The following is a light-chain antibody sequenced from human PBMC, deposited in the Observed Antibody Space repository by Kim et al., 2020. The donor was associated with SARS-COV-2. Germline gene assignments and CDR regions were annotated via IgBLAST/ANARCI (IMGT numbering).Light chain of an antibody. Sequence: DIQLTQSPSFLSASVGDRVTITCRASQGISSYLAWFQQKPGKAPELLIYAASTLQSGVPSRFSGSGSGTEFTLTISSLQPEDFATYYCQQLNIYPLTFGGGTKVEIK. J-gene: IGKJ4*01. CDR1: QGISSY. CDR2: AAS. V-gene: IGKV1-9*01. CDR3: QQLNIYPLT.